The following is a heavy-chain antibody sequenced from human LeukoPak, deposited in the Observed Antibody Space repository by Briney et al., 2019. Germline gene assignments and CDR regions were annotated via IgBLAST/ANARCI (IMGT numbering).Heavy chain of an antibody. D-gene: IGHD6-13*01. V-gene: IGHV1-3*01. CDR1: GYTFTSYA. CDR3: ARGREGAGILH. J-gene: IGHJ4*02. CDR2: ISAGNGNT. Sequence: ASVKVSCKASGYTFTSYAMHWVRQAPGQRLEWMGWISAGNGNTKYSQKFQGRVTITRDTSASTAYMELSSLRSEDTAVYYCARGREGAGILHWGQGTLVTVSS.